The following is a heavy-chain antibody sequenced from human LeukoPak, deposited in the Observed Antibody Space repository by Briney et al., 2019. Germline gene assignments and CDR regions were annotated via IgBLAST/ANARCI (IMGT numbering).Heavy chain of an antibody. D-gene: IGHD4-23*01. J-gene: IGHJ3*02. V-gene: IGHV3-53*01. CDR2: IYSGGST. CDR1: GFTVSSNY. Sequence: PGGSLRLSCAASGFTVSSNYVSWVRQAPGKGLEWVSVIYSGGSTYYADSVKGRFTISRDNPKNTLYLQMNSLRAEDTAVYYCARNSLWRGSRGAFDIWGQGTMVTVSS. CDR3: ARNSLWRGSRGAFDI.